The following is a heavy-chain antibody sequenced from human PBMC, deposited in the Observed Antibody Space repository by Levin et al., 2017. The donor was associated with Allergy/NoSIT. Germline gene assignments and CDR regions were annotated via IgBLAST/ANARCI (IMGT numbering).Heavy chain of an antibody. CDR2: IYYSGST. CDR1: GGSISSGDYY. V-gene: IGHV4-30-4*01. Sequence: LRLSCTVSGGSISSGDYYWSWIRQPPGKGLEWIGYIYYSGSTYYNPSLKSRVTISVDTSKNQFSLKLSSVTAADTAVYYCARVGSSSSWLDYWGQGTLVTVSS. J-gene: IGHJ4*02. CDR3: ARVGSSSSWLDY. D-gene: IGHD6-13*01.